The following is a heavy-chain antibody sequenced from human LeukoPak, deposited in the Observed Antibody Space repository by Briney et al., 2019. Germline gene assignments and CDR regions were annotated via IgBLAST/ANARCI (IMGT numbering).Heavy chain of an antibody. V-gene: IGHV4-59*01. Sequence: SETLSLTCTVSGGSISSYYWSWIRQPPGKGLEWIGYIYYSGSTNYNPSLKSRVTISVDTSKNQFSLKLSSVTAADTAVYYCARSGYSYGLYAFDIWGQGTMVTVSS. CDR3: ARSGYSYGLYAFDI. CDR2: IYYSGST. J-gene: IGHJ3*02. D-gene: IGHD5-18*01. CDR1: GGSISSYY.